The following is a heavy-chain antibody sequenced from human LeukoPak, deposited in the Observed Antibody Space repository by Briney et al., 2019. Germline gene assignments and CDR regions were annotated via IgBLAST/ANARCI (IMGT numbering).Heavy chain of an antibody. Sequence: ESSETLSLTCTVSGGSISSYYWSWIRQPPGKGLEWIGYIYYSGSTNYNPSLKSRVTMSVDTSKNQFSLKLSSVTAADTAVYYCATLYSYWNYFDYWGQGTLVTVSS. CDR3: ATLYSYWNYFDY. CDR1: GGSISSYY. V-gene: IGHV4-59*01. D-gene: IGHD2-8*02. J-gene: IGHJ4*02. CDR2: IYYSGST.